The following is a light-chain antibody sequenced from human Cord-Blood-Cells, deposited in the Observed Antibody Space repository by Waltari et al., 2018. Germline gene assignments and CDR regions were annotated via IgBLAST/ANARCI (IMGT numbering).Light chain of an antibody. Sequence: QSALTQPASVSGSPGQSTTISCTGTSSDVGGYNYVPWYQQHPGKAPKLMIYDVSNRPSGVSNRFSGSKSGNTASLTISGLQAEDEADYYCSSYTSSSTLEFGGGTKLTVL. CDR2: DVS. CDR3: SSYTSSSTLE. CDR1: SSDVGGYNY. J-gene: IGLJ2*01. V-gene: IGLV2-14*01.